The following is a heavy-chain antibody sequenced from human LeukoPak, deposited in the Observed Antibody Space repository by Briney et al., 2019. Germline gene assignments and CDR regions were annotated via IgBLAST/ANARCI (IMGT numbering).Heavy chain of an antibody. J-gene: IGHJ4*02. CDR2: IYYSGST. CDR3: ARGYSGYVDYFDY. D-gene: IGHD5-12*01. CDR1: GGFISSYY. Sequence: SETLSLTCTVSGGFISSYYWSWIRQLPGRGLEWVGYIYYSGSTNNNPSLQSRVTISVDTSKNQFSLKLSSVTATDTAVYYCARGYSGYVDYFDYWGQGTLVTVSS. V-gene: IGHV4-59*01.